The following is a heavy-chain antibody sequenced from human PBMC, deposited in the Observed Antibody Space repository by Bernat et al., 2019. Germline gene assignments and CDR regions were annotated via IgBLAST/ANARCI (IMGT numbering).Heavy chain of an antibody. J-gene: IGHJ6*02. D-gene: IGHD3-3*01. Sequence: EVQLVESGGGLVQPGGSLRLSCAASGFTFSSYWMSWVRQAPGTGLEWVANIKQDGSEKYYVDSVKGRFTISRDNAKNSLYLQMNSLRAEDTAVYYCAREWGRYDFWSGYWDYYYYGMDVWGQGTTVTVSS. CDR1: GFTFSSYW. CDR2: IKQDGSEK. CDR3: AREWGRYDFWSGYWDYYYYGMDV. V-gene: IGHV3-7*03.